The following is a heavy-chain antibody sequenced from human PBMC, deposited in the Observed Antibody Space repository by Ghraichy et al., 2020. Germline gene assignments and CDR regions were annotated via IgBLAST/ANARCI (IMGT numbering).Heavy chain of an antibody. CDR3: ARGHASGWSYDAFDI. CDR2: IKSDDLST. J-gene: IGHJ3*02. Sequence: GGSLRLTCAASGFTFKNYWMHWVRQGPGKGLVWVSRIKSDDLSTTYADSVEGRVTISRDNAKDTLYLQMHSLRAEDTAVYYCARGHASGWSYDAFDIWGQVTMVTVSS. D-gene: IGHD6-19*01. V-gene: IGHV3-74*01. CDR1: GFTFKNYW.